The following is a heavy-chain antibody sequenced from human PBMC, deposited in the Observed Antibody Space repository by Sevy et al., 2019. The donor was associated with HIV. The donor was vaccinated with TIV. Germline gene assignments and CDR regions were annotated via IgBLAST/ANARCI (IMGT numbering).Heavy chain of an antibody. Sequence: GGSLRLSCAASGFSFSKYGMHWVRQAPGKGLEWVALIWYDGSSAYYADSVKGRFTISRDNSNNTLYLQVNSLRAEDTAVYYCVRGADYYDRGGANCDSWGQGTLVTVSS. D-gene: IGHD3-22*01. CDR2: IWYDGSSA. CDR3: VRGADYYDRGGANCDS. J-gene: IGHJ4*02. CDR1: GFSFSKYG. V-gene: IGHV3-33*01.